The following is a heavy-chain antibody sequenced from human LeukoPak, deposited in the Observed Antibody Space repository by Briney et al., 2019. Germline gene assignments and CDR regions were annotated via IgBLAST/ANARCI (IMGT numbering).Heavy chain of an antibody. CDR3: ARVLVVPAAPDYYYGMDV. Sequence: GGSLRLSCAASGFTFSSYATHWVRQAPGKGLEWVAVISYDGSNKYYADSVKGRFTISRDNSKNTLYLQMNSLRAEDTAVYYCARVLVVPAAPDYYYGMDVWGQGTTVTVSS. V-gene: IGHV3-30-3*01. CDR1: GFTFSSYA. J-gene: IGHJ6*02. CDR2: ISYDGSNK. D-gene: IGHD2-2*01.